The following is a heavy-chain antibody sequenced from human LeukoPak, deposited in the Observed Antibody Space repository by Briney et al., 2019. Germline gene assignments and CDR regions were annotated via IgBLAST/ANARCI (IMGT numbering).Heavy chain of an antibody. J-gene: IGHJ4*02. CDR1: EFTFDSYA. Sequence: PGGSLRLSCAASEFTFDSYAMNWVRQAPGKGLEWVSAISGSGANTYYAYSLKGRFTISSDNSKSTLFLQMDSLRAEDTAIYYCAKTSVSSGWPELFDFWGQGTLVTVSS. V-gene: IGHV3-23*01. D-gene: IGHD6-19*01. CDR2: ISGSGANT. CDR3: AKTSVSSGWPELFDF.